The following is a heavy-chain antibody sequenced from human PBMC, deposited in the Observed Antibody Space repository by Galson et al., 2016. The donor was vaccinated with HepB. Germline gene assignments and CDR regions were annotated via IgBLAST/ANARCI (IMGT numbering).Heavy chain of an antibody. CDR1: GYSFTTYT. CDR2: INTNTGTP. CDR3: ARDPSVRLLRHFDI. V-gene: IGHV7-4-1*02. J-gene: IGHJ2*01. Sequence: SVKVSCKASGYSFTTYTMNWVRQAPGQGLEWMGWINTNTGTPTYAQGFTGRFVFSLDTSVSTAYLEISSLKAEDTGVYYCARDPSVRLLRHFDIWGRGTLVTVSS. D-gene: IGHD6-25*01.